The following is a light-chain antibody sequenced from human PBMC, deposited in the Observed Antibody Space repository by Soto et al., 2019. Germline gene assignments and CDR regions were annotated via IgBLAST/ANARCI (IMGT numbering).Light chain of an antibody. V-gene: IGKV3-11*01. CDR3: QHRRNWPSIT. CDR1: QSVSSY. CDR2: DAS. Sequence: EIVLTQSPATLSLSPGERATLSCRASQSVSSYLAWYQQKPGQAPRLLLYDASNRATAIPARFSGSGSGTDFTLTISSLEPEDFAVYYCQHRRNWPSITFGQGTRVEIK. J-gene: IGKJ5*01.